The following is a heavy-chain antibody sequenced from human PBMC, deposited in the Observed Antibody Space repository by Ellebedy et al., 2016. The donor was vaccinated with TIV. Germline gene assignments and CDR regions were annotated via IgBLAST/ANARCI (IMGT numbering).Heavy chain of an antibody. CDR1: GFTFSSYA. CDR2: ISGSGGST. J-gene: IGHJ4*02. CDR3: ARDRWELLEVSRVWYFDY. V-gene: IGHV3-23*01. Sequence: GESLKISXAASGFTFSSYAMSWVRQAPGKGLEWVSAISGSGGSTYYADSVKGRFTISRDNSKNTLYLQMNSLRAEDTAVYYCARDRWELLEVSRVWYFDYWGQGTLVTVSS. D-gene: IGHD1-26*01.